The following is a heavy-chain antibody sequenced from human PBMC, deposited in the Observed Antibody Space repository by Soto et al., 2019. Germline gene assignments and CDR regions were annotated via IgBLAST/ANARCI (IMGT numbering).Heavy chain of an antibody. CDR1: GGTFSSYA. V-gene: IGHV1-69*01. J-gene: IGHJ5*02. CDR3: ARHRIAVAGTGGWFEP. Sequence: QVQLVQSGAEVKKPGSSVKVSCKASGGTFSSYAISWVRQAPGQGLEWMGGIIPIFGTANYAQKFQGRVTITADEPTSTAYMQLSSLRSEDTAVYYCARHRIAVAGTGGWFEPWGQGTLVSVSS. D-gene: IGHD6-19*01. CDR2: IIPIFGTA.